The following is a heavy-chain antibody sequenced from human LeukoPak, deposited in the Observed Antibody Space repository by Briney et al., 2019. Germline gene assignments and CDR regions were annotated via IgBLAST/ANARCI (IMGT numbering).Heavy chain of an antibody. CDR3: AREGYSSSWYDPSGYYYYYMGV. Sequence: ASVKVTCKASGYTFTSYDINWVRQATGQGLEWMGWMNPNSGNTGYAQKFQGRVTMTRNTSISTAYMELSSLRSEDTAVYYCAREGYSSSWYDPSGYYYYYMGVWGKGTTVTVSS. CDR2: MNPNSGNT. J-gene: IGHJ6*03. D-gene: IGHD6-13*01. CDR1: GYTFTSYD. V-gene: IGHV1-8*01.